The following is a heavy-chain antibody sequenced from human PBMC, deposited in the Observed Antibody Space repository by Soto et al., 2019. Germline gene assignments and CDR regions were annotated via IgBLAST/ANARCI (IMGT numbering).Heavy chain of an antibody. CDR3: ARVPGDKNSSLDY. J-gene: IGHJ4*02. D-gene: IGHD1-7*01. CDR1: GYTFIHYY. V-gene: IGHV1-2*02. Sequence: ASVKVSLKASGYTFIHYYIHWVRPAAGQGLEWMGLINPKTDDTNFAHKIRDRVTMTRDKSKNTANLKLSSLRSEDTAVYYCARVPGDKNSSLDYWGQGTPVTVSS. CDR2: INPKTDDT.